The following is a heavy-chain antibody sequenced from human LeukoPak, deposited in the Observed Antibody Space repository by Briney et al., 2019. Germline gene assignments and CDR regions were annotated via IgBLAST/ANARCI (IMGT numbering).Heavy chain of an antibody. Sequence: GESLKISCKGSGYSFTSYWIGWVRQMPGKGLEWMGIIYPGDSDTRYSPSFQGQVTISADKSISTAYLQWSSLKASDTAMYYCARRRSQYYYDSSGYSPFFDFWGQGTMVTVSS. D-gene: IGHD3-22*01. J-gene: IGHJ3*01. CDR3: ARRRSQYYYDSSGYSPFFDF. CDR2: IYPGDSDT. V-gene: IGHV5-51*01. CDR1: GYSFTSYW.